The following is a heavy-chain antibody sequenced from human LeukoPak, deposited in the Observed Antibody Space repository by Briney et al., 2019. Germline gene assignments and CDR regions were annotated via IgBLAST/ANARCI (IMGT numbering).Heavy chain of an antibody. D-gene: IGHD3-10*01. CDR3: AGLNYYGSGSYPY. CDR2: INHSGST. Sequence: SETLSLTCAVYGGSFSGYYWSWIRQPPGKGLEWIGEINHSGSTNYIPSLKSRFTISVDTSKNQFSLRLSSVTAADTAVYYCAGLNYYGSGSYPYWGQGTLVTVSS. V-gene: IGHV4-34*01. CDR1: GGSFSGYY. J-gene: IGHJ4*02.